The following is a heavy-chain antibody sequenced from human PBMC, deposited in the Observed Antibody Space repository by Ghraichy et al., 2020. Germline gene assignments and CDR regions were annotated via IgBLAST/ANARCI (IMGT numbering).Heavy chain of an antibody. Sequence: GAPRLSCAASGFTFSRFWMSWVRQAPGKGLEWVANIKQDGSDTNYVDSVKGRFTISRDNTKNSLYLQMNSLRADDTAVYYCVMQWLERRFDHWGQGTLVTVSS. CDR3: VMQWLERRFDH. V-gene: IGHV3-7*01. CDR2: IKQDGSDT. CDR1: GFTFSRFW. D-gene: IGHD6-19*01. J-gene: IGHJ4*02.